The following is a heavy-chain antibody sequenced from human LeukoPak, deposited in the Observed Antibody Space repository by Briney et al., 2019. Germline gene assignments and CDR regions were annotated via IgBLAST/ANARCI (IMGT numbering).Heavy chain of an antibody. CDR2: ISTSGSTM. Sequence: GGSLRLSCAASEFTFSSYTMNWVRQAPGKGLEWVSYISTSGSTMSYADSVKGRFTISRDNAKDSLYLQMSSLSVDDTAVYYCALYSGATWFDSWGQGTLVTVSS. J-gene: IGHJ5*01. CDR1: EFTFSSYT. D-gene: IGHD3-16*01. V-gene: IGHV3-48*04. CDR3: ALYSGATWFDS.